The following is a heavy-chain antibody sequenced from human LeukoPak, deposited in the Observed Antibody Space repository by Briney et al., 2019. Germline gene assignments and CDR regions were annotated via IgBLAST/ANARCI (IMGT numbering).Heavy chain of an antibody. CDR1: RDSFTNHW. V-gene: IGHV5-51*01. CDR3: ARRNAALAVLSDAFYI. Sequence: GESLKISCKGSRDSFTNHWIGWVRQMPGKGLEWMGIIYPGDSDTRYSPSFQGQVTMSADKSIDTAYLQWSSLKASDTAMYYCARRNAALAVLSDAFYIWGPRDSGHRLF. CDR2: IYPGDSDT. J-gene: IGHJ3*02. D-gene: IGHD6-19*01.